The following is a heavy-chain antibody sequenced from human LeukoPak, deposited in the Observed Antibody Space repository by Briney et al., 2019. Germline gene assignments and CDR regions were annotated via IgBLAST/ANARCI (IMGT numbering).Heavy chain of an antibody. V-gene: IGHV6-1*01. CDR2: TYYRSKWYN. J-gene: IGHJ4*02. CDR1: GDSVSSNSAA. D-gene: IGHD3-9*01. Sequence: SQTLSLTCALSGDSVSSNSAAWNWIRQSPSRGLEWLGRTYYRSKWYNDYAVSVKSRITINPDTSKNQFSLQLNSVTPEDTAVYYCARAGYDILTGPNKYFDYWGQGTLVTVSS. CDR3: ARAGYDILTGPNKYFDY.